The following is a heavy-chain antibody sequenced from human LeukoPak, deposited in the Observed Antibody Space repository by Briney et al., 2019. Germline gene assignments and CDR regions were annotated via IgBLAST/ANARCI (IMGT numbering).Heavy chain of an antibody. Sequence: PSETLSLTCTVSGGSISSYYWSWIRQPPGKGLEWIGYIYYSGSTNYNPSLKSRVTISVDTSKNQFSLKLSSVTAADTAVYYCARILWFGESNRLNWFDPWGQGTLVTVSS. CDR2: IYYSGST. CDR3: ARILWFGESNRLNWFDP. V-gene: IGHV4-59*08. D-gene: IGHD3-10*01. CDR1: GGSISSYY. J-gene: IGHJ5*02.